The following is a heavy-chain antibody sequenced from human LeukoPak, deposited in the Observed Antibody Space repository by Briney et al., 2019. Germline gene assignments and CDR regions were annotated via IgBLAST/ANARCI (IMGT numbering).Heavy chain of an antibody. CDR1: GYTFTSYY. D-gene: IGHD4-17*01. Sequence: ASVKVSCKASGYTFTSYYMHWVRQAPGQGLEWMGIINPSGGSTSYAQKFQGRVTMTRDTSTSTVYMELSSLRSEDTAVYYCARASGYGDYGHAFDIWGQGTMVIVSS. CDR3: ARASGYGDYGHAFDI. J-gene: IGHJ3*02. V-gene: IGHV1-46*01. CDR2: INPSGGST.